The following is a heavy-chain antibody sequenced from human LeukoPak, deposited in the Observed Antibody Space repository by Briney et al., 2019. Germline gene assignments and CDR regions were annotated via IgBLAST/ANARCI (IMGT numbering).Heavy chain of an antibody. V-gene: IGHV3-11*01. Sequence: GGSLRLSCAASGFSFSDYYMSWIRQAPGKGLEWVSYISSSSNTIYYADSVKGRFTISRDNAKNSLYLQLNRLRAEDTAVYYCASPMENTAMVKVGYWAQGTLVTVSS. CDR1: GFSFSDYY. D-gene: IGHD5-18*01. J-gene: IGHJ4*02. CDR3: ASPMENTAMVKVGY. CDR2: ISSSSNTI.